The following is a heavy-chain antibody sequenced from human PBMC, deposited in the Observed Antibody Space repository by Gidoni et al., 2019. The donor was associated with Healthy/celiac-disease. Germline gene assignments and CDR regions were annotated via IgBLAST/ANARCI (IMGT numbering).Heavy chain of an antibody. CDR3: ARGRTEYSSSSHYYYYMDV. Sequence: QVQLVQSGAEVKKPGASVKVSCKASGSTFTSYAMHWVRQAPGQRLEWMGWINAGNGNTKYSQKFQGRVTITRDTSASTAYMELSSLRSEDTAVYYCARGRTEYSSSSHYYYYMDVWGKGTTVTVSS. V-gene: IGHV1-3*01. D-gene: IGHD6-6*01. CDR2: INAGNGNT. CDR1: GSTFTSYA. J-gene: IGHJ6*03.